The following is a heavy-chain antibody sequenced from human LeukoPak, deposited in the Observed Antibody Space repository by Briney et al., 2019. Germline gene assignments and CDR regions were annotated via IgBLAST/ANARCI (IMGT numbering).Heavy chain of an antibody. CDR2: ISAYNGQT. J-gene: IGHJ4*02. CDR1: GYTFTTSG. Sequence: ASVKVSFTASGYTFTTSGISWVRQAPGQGLEWMGWISAYNGQTNYAQKVQGRVTMTTDTSTKTAYMELRSLGSDDTAVYYCAGVAGFYWNSDSFDYWGQGTQVTVSS. V-gene: IGHV1-18*01. CDR3: AGVAGFYWNSDSFDY. D-gene: IGHD1-7*01.